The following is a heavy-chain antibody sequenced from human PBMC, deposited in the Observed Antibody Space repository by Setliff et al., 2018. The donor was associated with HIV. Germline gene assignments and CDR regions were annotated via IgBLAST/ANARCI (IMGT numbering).Heavy chain of an antibody. CDR3: ARHVDYFDSSGNDAFDI. J-gene: IGHJ3*02. CDR2: IYYSGST. D-gene: IGHD3-22*01. V-gene: IGHV4-39*01. Sequence: SETLSLTCTVSGGSISSSSYYWGWIRQPPGKGLEWIGSIYYSGSTYYNPSLKSRVTISVDTSKNQFSLKLGSVTAADTAVYYCARHVDYFDSSGNDAFDIWGQGTMVTVSS. CDR1: GGSISSSSYY.